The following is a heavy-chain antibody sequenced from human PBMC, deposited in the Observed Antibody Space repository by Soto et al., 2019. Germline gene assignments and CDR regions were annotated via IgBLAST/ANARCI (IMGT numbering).Heavy chain of an antibody. D-gene: IGHD3-9*01. CDR2: IYYSGST. CDR3: ARHASYYDILTGYYSPKMPVDLPDY. J-gene: IGHJ4*02. V-gene: IGHV4-39*01. CDR1: GGSISSSSYY. Sequence: SETLSLTCTVSGGSISSSSYYWGWIRQPPGKGLEWIGSIYYSGSTYYNPSLKSRVTISVDTSKNQFSLKLSSVTAADTAVYYCARHASYYDILTGYYSPKMPVDLPDYWGQGTLVTVSS.